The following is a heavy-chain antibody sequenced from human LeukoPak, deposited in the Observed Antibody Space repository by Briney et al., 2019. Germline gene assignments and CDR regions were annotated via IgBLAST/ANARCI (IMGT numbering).Heavy chain of an antibody. CDR3: ARGQRAAGTWYFDY. V-gene: IGHV4-30-4*01. CDR1: GGSISSGDYY. J-gene: IGHJ4*02. D-gene: IGHD6-13*01. CDR2: IYYSGST. Sequence: SETLSLTCTVSGGSISSGDYYWSWIRQPPGKGLEWIGYIYYSGSTYYNPSLKSRVTISVDTSKNQFSLKLSSVTAADTAVYYCARGQRAAGTWYFDYWGQGTLVTVSS.